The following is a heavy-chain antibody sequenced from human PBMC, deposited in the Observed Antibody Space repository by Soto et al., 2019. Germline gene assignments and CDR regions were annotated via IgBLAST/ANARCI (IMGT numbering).Heavy chain of an antibody. CDR3: ARDDSGWYSLYYYGMDV. V-gene: IGHV1-18*01. J-gene: IGHJ6*02. D-gene: IGHD6-19*01. Sequence: QVQLVQSGAEVKKPGASVKVSCKASGYTFISYGISWVRQAPGQGLEWMGWISAYNGNTNYAQKLQGRVTMTTDTTTSTAYMELRSLRSDDTAVYFCARDDSGWYSLYYYGMDVWGQGTTVTVSS. CDR1: GYTFISYG. CDR2: ISAYNGNT.